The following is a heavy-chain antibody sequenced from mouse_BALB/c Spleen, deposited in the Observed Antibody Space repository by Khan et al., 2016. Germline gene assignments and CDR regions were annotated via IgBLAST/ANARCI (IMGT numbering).Heavy chain of an antibody. CDR2: IYPGDGDT. V-gene: IGHV1-80*01. CDR3: RRGTPFDD. D-gene: IGHD2-14*01. CDR1: GYVISSYW. J-gene: IGHJ3*01. Sequence: QVQLQQSGAELVRPGSSVKISCKASGYVISSYWLNWVKQRPEQGLEWIGQIYPGDGDTHYNGKFKGKVTLTADKSSSTAYMQLSSLTSEDSAVYCCRRGTPFDDWGQGTLVTVSA.